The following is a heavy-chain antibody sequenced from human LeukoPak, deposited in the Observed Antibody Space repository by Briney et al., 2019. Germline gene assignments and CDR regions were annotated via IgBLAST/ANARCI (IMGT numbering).Heavy chain of an antibody. D-gene: IGHD6-13*01. J-gene: IGHJ4*02. CDR2: IYSGGST. CDR1: GFTVSSNY. V-gene: IGHV3-53*01. Sequence: GGSLRLSCAASGFTVSSNYMSWVRQAPGKGLEWVSVIYSGGSTYYADSVKGRFTISRDNSKNTLYLQMNSLRAEDTAVYYCARGSGSWYPKYYFDYWGQGTLVTVSS. CDR3: ARGSGSWYPKYYFDY.